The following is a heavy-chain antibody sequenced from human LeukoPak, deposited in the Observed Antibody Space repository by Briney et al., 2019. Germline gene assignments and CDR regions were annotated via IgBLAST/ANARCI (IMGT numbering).Heavy chain of an antibody. CDR2: ISGSGGST. Sequence: PGGSLRLSCAASGFTFSSYAMSWVRQAPGKGLEWVSAISGSGGSTYYADSVRGRFTISRDNSRNTLYLQMNSLRAEDTAVYYCAKGDHDSSGNYYPFAEYFQHWGQGTLVTVSS. CDR3: AKGDHDSSGNYYPFAEYFQH. J-gene: IGHJ1*01. D-gene: IGHD3-22*01. CDR1: GFTFSSYA. V-gene: IGHV3-23*01.